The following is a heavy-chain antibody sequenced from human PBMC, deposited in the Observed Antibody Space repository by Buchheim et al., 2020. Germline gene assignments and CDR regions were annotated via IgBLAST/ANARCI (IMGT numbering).Heavy chain of an antibody. V-gene: IGHV4-59*01. CDR3: ARVLGRSGWYPSGPYFDY. J-gene: IGHJ4*02. CDR1: GGSISSYY. Sequence: QVQLQQWGAGLLKPSETLSLTCAVSGGSISSYYWSWIRQPPGKGLEWIGYIYYSGSTNSNPSLKSRVTISVDTSKNQFSLQLSSVTAADTAVYYCARVLGRSGWYPSGPYFDYWGQGTL. D-gene: IGHD6-19*01. CDR2: IYYSGST.